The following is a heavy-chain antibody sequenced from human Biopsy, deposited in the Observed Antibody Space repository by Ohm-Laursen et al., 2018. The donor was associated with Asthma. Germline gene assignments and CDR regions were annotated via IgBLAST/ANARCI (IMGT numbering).Heavy chain of an antibody. D-gene: IGHD2/OR15-2a*01. CDR3: AREVHTSGSTNWYLWDVDY. J-gene: IGHJ4*02. Sequence: SLRLSCSASGFTVSDYHMSWIRQTPGRGLEWISYIGSRITDAIYYADSVKGRFTISRDNAKNSVFLQMNSLRAEDTGVYYCAREVHTSGSTNWYLWDVDYWGQGTLVTVSS. CDR2: IGSRITDAI. V-gene: IGHV3-11*01. CDR1: GFTVSDYH.